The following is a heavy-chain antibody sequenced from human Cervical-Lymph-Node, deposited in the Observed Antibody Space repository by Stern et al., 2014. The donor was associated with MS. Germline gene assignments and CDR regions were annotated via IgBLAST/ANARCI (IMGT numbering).Heavy chain of an antibody. Sequence: QITLKESGPTLVKPTQTVTLTCTLSGFSVATAGVGVGWIRQPPGKALEWLALLYWDDDKLYRPSLKNRLTIIKDTSKNQVVLTMTNVDPVDTATYYCAHSRVKYCRGGTCYSSLFDYWGQGTLVTVSS. D-gene: IGHD2-15*01. CDR1: GFSVATAGVG. CDR3: AHSRVKYCRGGTCYSSLFDY. CDR2: LYWDDDK. V-gene: IGHV2-5*02. J-gene: IGHJ4*02.